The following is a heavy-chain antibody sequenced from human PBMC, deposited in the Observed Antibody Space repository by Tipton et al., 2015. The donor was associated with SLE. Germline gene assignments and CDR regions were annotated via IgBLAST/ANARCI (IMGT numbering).Heavy chain of an antibody. CDR1: GGSFSGYY. Sequence: GLVKPSETLSLTCAVYGGSFSGYYWSWIRQPPGKGLEWIGYIYYSGSTNYNPSLKSRVTISVDTSKNQFSLKLSSVTAADTAVYYCARGQFSPKFDIVVVVAASQYYFDYWGQGTLVTVSS. CDR3: ARGQFSPKFDIVVVVAASQYYFDY. J-gene: IGHJ4*02. CDR2: IYYSGST. V-gene: IGHV4-34*01. D-gene: IGHD2-15*01.